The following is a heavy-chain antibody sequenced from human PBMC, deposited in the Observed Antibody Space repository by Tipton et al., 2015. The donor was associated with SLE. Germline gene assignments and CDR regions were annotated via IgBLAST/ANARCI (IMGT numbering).Heavy chain of an antibody. V-gene: IGHV4-61*02. D-gene: IGHD3-10*01. J-gene: IGHJ4*02. Sequence: TLSLTCTVSGGSLTSGAYYWTWIRQPAGKGLEWIGRVYSTGSTHYNPSLQSRVSMSVDTSKNQFSLKVRSMTAADTAIYYCTRDGDGSDYWGQGILVTVSS. CDR3: TRDGDGSDY. CDR2: VYSTGST. CDR1: GGSLTSGAYY.